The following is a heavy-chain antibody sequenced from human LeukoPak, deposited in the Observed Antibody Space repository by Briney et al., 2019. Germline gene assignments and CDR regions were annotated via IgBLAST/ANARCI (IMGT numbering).Heavy chain of an antibody. V-gene: IGHV3-30*02. J-gene: IGHJ4*02. CDR2: IRYDGTNK. CDR3: AKGTKDYYGSGSFLSRDHFISR. CDR1: GFTFSSYE. D-gene: IGHD3-10*01. Sequence: GGSLRLSCAASGFTFSSYEMNWVRQAPGKGLEWVASIRYDGTNKYYADSVKGRFSISRDNSKHTLYLQMNSLRAEDTAVYYCAKGTKDYYGSGSFLSRDHFISRWGQGTLVTVSS.